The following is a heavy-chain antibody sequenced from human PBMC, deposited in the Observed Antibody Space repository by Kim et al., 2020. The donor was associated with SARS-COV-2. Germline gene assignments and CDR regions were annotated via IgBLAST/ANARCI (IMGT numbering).Heavy chain of an antibody. CDR3: AKDRVVRGIMGAFAS. CDR1: GFTFSSYA. J-gene: IGHJ4*02. CDR2: ISGSGGDT. D-gene: IGHD3-10*01. Sequence: GGSLRLSCAASGFTFSSYAMSWVRQAPGKGLEWVSTISGSGGDTYYADSVKGRFTISRDNSKNTLYLQMNSLRAQDTAVCYCAKDRVVRGIMGAFASWGQGTLVTVSS. V-gene: IGHV3-23*01.